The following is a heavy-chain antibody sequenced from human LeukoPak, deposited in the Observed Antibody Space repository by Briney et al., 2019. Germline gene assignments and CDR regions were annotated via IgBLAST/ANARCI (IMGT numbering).Heavy chain of an antibody. J-gene: IGHJ4*02. CDR2: IRSKAYGGTT. CDR1: GFTFGDYA. CDR3: TRGRSDY. Sequence: GGSLRLCCTASGFTFGDYAMSWVRQAPGKGLEWVGFIRSKAYGGTTEYAASVKGRFTISRDDSKSIAYLQMNSLKTEDTAVYYCTRGRSDYWGQGTLVTVSS. V-gene: IGHV3-49*04.